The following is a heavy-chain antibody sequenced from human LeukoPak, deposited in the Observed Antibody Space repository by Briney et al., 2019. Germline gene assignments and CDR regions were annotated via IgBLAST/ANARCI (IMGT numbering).Heavy chain of an antibody. Sequence: GGSLRLSCAASGFTFSSYWMSWVRQAPGKGLEWVANIKQDGSEKYYVDSVKGRFTISRDNAKNSLYLQMNSLRAEDTAVYYCAREYCSSTSCPREYYFDYWGQGTLVTVSS. CDR1: GFTFSSYW. J-gene: IGHJ4*02. CDR2: IKQDGSEK. V-gene: IGHV3-7*03. CDR3: AREYCSSTSCPREYYFDY. D-gene: IGHD2-2*01.